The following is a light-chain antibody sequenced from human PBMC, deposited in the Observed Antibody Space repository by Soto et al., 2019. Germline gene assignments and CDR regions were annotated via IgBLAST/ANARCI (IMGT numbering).Light chain of an antibody. CDR2: EVS. CDR1: SSDAGNYKY. Sequence: QSVLTQPASVSGSPGQSITISCTGTSSDAGNYKYVSWYKQHPGKAPKLMIYEVSKRPSGVSNRFSGSKSGNTASLTISGLQAEDETDYYCFSYTSSGTYVFGTGTKVTVL. J-gene: IGLJ1*01. CDR3: FSYTSSGTYV. V-gene: IGLV2-14*01.